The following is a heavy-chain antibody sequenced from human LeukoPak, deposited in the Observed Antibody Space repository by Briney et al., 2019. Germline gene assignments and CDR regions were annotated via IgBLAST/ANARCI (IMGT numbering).Heavy chain of an antibody. Sequence: GGSLRLSCAASGFTFSRYGMHWVRQAPGKGLEWVAIIWYDGSNEYYADSVKGRFTISRDNSKNTLYLQMNSLRAEDTAVYYCAKEGPDNWNYAFDYWGQGTLVTVSS. V-gene: IGHV3-33*06. J-gene: IGHJ4*02. CDR1: GFTFSRYG. CDR2: IWYDGSNE. CDR3: AKEGPDNWNYAFDY. D-gene: IGHD1-7*01.